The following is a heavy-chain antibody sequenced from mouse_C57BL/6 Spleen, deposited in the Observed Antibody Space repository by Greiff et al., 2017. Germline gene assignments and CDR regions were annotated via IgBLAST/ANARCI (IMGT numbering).Heavy chain of an antibody. V-gene: IGHV1-64*01. J-gene: IGHJ3*01. D-gene: IGHD1-1*02. CDR3: AREGLVPFAY. CDR1: GYTFTSYW. CDR2: IHPNSGST. Sequence: QVQLQQSGAELVKPGASVKLSCKASGYTFTSYWMHWVKQRPGQGLEWIGMIHPNSGSTNYNEKFKSKATLTVDKSSSTAYMQLSSLTSEDSAVYYCAREGLVPFAYWGQGTLVTVSA.